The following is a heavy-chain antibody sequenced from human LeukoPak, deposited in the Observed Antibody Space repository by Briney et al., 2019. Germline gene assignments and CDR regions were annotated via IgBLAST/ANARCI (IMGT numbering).Heavy chain of an antibody. D-gene: IGHD3-16*01. J-gene: IGHJ4*02. CDR2: FGDRSAYI. CDR1: GFTFSTSS. CDR3: TASVGEMALDY. Sequence: GGSLRLSCAASGFTFSTSSMSWVRQAPGKGPEWVSSFGDRSAYIYYADSVKGRFTISGDNAKNSLYLQMNGLRVDDTAVYYCTASVGEMALDYWGQGTLVTVSS. V-gene: IGHV3-21*01.